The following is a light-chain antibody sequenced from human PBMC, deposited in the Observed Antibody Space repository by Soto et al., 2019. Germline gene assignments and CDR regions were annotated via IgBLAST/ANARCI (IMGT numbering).Light chain of an antibody. CDR2: KAS. V-gene: IGKV1-5*03. CDR1: QSVSSS. CDR3: QHYNSYSEA. J-gene: IGKJ1*01. Sequence: GERATLSCRASQSVSSSHLAWYQQKPGKAPKLLIYKASTLKSGVPSRFSGSGSGTEFTLTISSLQPDDFATYYCQHYNSYSEAFGQGTKVDIK.